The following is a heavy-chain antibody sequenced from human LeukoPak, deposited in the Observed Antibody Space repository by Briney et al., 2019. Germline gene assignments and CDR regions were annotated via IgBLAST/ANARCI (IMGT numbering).Heavy chain of an antibody. V-gene: IGHV6-1*01. CDR2: TYYRSKWFN. D-gene: IGHD3-16*02. CDR3: AREYLGGYLIY. J-gene: IGHJ4*02. CDR1: GESVSSNNAA. Sequence: SQTLSLTCAISGESVSSNNAAWTWIRQSPSRGLEWLGRTYYRSKWFNDYAVSVKSRITINPDTSKNQFFLQLNSVTPEDTAVYYCAREYLGGYLIYGGQGTLVTVSS.